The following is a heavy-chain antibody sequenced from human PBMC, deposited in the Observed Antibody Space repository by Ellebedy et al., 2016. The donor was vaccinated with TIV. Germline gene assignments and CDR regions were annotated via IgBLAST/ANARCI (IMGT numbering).Heavy chain of an antibody. D-gene: IGHD3-10*01. Sequence: GGSLRLSXAASGFTFSNYAMSWVRQAPGKGLEWVSTISAGGGSTYYADSVKGRFTISRDNSKNTLYLQMNSLRAEDTAVYYCAKEGGGTMVRGVIAELYYYYGMDVWGQGTTVTVSS. CDR3: AKEGGGTMVRGVIAELYYYYGMDV. CDR1: GFTFSNYA. V-gene: IGHV3-23*01. CDR2: ISAGGGST. J-gene: IGHJ6*02.